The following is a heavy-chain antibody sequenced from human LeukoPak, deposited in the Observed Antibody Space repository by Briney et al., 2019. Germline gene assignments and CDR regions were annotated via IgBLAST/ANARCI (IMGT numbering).Heavy chain of an antibody. CDR3: ASYYYDSSGYYEA. J-gene: IGHJ4*02. D-gene: IGHD3-22*01. Sequence: SETLSLTCTVSGGSISSYYWSWIRQPPGKGLEWIGYIYYSGSTNYNPSLKSRVTMSVDTSKNQFSLKLSSVTAADTAVYYCASYYYDSSGYYEAWGQGTLVTVSS. CDR1: GGSISSYY. V-gene: IGHV4-59*12. CDR2: IYYSGST.